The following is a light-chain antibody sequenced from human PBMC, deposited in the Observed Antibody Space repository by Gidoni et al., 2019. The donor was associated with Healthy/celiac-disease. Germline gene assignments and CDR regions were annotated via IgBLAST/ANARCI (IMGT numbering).Light chain of an antibody. CDR2: GSS. CDR1: QSVSSN. V-gene: IGKV3-15*01. Sequence: EIVMTQSPATLSVSPGERATLSCRASQSVSSNLAWYHQKHGQAPRLLIYGSSTRATGIPARFSGSGSGTEFTLTISSLQSEDFAVYYCQQYNNWPSLTFGGGTKVEIK. CDR3: QQYNNWPSLT. J-gene: IGKJ4*01.